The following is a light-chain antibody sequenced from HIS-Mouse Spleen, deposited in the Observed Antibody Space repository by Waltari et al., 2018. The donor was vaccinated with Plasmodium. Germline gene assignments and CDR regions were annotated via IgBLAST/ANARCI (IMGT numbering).Light chain of an antibody. V-gene: IGKV3D-7*01. CDR2: GAS. CDR3: QQDYNLPYT. Sequence: EIVMTQSPATLSLSPGERATLSCRASQSVRSSYLPWYQQKPGQAPRLLIYGASTRATGIPARFSGSGSGTDFTLTISSLQPEDFAVYYCQQDYNLPYTFGQGTKLEIK. J-gene: IGKJ2*01. CDR1: QSVRSSY.